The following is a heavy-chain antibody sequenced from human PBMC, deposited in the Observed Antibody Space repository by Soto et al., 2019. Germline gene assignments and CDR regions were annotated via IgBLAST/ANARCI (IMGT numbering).Heavy chain of an antibody. CDR1: GFTFSGYG. CDR2: MWYDGSNK. J-gene: IGHJ5*02. Sequence: GGSLRLSCVASGFTFSGYGMHWVRQAPGKGLEWVAIMWYDGSNKYYADSVKGRFTISRDNSKNTLYLQMNSLRAEDTAVYYCARRGYSGYVLFDPWGQGTLVTVSS. CDR3: ARRGYSGYVLFDP. D-gene: IGHD5-12*01. V-gene: IGHV3-33*01.